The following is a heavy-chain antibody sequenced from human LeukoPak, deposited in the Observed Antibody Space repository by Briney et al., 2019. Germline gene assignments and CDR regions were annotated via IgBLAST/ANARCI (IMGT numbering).Heavy chain of an antibody. CDR3: AREVTPDAFDI. CDR1: GGSISSGGYY. J-gene: IGHJ3*02. V-gene: IGHV4-31*03. D-gene: IGHD2-15*01. Sequence: SETLSLTCTVSGGSISSGGYYWSWIRQHPGKSLEWIGYIYYSGSTYYNPSLKSRVTISVDTSKNQFSLKLSSVTAADTAVYYCAREVTPDAFDIWGQGTMVTVSS. CDR2: IYYSGST.